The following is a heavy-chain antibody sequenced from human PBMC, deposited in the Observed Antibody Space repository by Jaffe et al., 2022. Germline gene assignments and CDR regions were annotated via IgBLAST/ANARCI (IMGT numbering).Heavy chain of an antibody. Sequence: EVQLVESGGGLVQPGGSLRLSCAASGFTFSSYSMNWVRQAPGKGLEWVSYISSSSSTIYYADSVKGRFTISRDNAKNSLYLQMNSLRAEDTAVYYCARERYNWNYAAFDYWGQGTLVTVSS. CDR3: ARERYNWNYAAFDY. CDR1: GFTFSSYS. J-gene: IGHJ4*02. CDR2: ISSSSSTI. V-gene: IGHV3-48*01. D-gene: IGHD1-7*01.